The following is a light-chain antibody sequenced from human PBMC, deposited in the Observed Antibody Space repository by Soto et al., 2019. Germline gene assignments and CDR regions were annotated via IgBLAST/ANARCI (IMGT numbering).Light chain of an antibody. CDR3: KQYNNWPYT. J-gene: IGKJ2*01. Sequence: EIVMTQSPATLSVSPGERATLSCRASQSVSRNLAWYQQKPGQAPRLIIYAASTKATGIPARFSGSGSGTEFTLTISSLQSEDFAVYYFKQYNNWPYTCGQGTKLEIK. CDR2: AAS. CDR1: QSVSRN. V-gene: IGKV3-15*01.